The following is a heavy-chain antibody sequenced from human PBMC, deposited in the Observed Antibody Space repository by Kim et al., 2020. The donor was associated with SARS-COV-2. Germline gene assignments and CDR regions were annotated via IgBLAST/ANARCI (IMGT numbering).Heavy chain of an antibody. Sequence: SETLSLTCTVSGGSISSYYWSWIRQPPGKGLEWIGYIYYSGSTNYNPSLKSRVTISVDTSKNQFSLKLSSVTAADTAVYYCARGFGRQFDPWGQGTLVTVSS. J-gene: IGHJ5*02. CDR2: IYYSGST. CDR1: GGSISSYY. D-gene: IGHD3-10*01. V-gene: IGHV4-59*08. CDR3: ARGFGRQFDP.